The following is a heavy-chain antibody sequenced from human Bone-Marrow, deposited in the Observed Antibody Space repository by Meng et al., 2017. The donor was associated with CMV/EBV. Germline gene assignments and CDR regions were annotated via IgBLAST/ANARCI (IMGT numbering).Heavy chain of an antibody. D-gene: IGHD3-10*01. J-gene: IGHJ6*02. CDR1: GFTFSSYS. V-gene: IGHV3-73*01. CDR2: IRSKANSYAT. CDR3: TRITMVRGVITTRSGMDV. Sequence: GESLKISCAASGFTFSSYSMNWVRQAPGKGLEWVGRIRSKANSYATAYAASVKGRFTISRDDSKNTAYLQMNSLKTEDTAVYYCTRITMVRGVITTRSGMDVWGQGTTVTVSS.